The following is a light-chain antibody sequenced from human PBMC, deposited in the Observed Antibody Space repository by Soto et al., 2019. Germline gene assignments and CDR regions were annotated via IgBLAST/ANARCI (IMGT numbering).Light chain of an antibody. CDR1: QSVSSN. CDR2: GAS. J-gene: IGKJ5*01. V-gene: IGKV3-20*01. Sequence: IVMTPSPATLSVSPGERATLSCRASQSVSSNLAWYQQRPGQAPRLLIYGASSRATGIPDRFSGSGSGTEFTLTISRLEPEDFAVYYCQQYGSSSWTFGQGTRLEIK. CDR3: QQYGSSSWT.